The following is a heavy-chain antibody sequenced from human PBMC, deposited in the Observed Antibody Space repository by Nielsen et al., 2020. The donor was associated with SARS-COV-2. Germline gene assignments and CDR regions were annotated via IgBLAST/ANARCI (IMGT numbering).Heavy chain of an antibody. Sequence: GESLKISCAASGFTFSDYYMSWIRQAPGKGLEWVSYISSSSSYTNYADSVKGRFTISRDNAKNSLYLQMNSLRAEDTAVYYCARDTPEMATRIFDYWGQGTLVTVSS. D-gene: IGHD5-24*01. V-gene: IGHV3-11*05. CDR3: ARDTPEMATRIFDY. J-gene: IGHJ4*02. CDR2: ISSSSSYT. CDR1: GFTFSDYY.